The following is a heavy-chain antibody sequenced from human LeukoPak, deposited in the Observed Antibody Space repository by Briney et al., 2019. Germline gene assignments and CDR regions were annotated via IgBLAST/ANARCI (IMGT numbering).Heavy chain of an antibody. CDR2: IYYSGST. D-gene: IGHD3-10*01. CDR1: GGSISSYY. CDR3: ARHSLWFGELFPIDY. V-gene: IGHV4-59*08. J-gene: IGHJ4*02. Sequence: SETLSLTCTVSGGSISSYYWSWIRQPPGKGLEWIGYIYYSGSTNYNPSLKSRVTISVDTSTNQFSLKLSSVTAADTAVYYCARHSLWFGELFPIDYWGQGTLVTVSS.